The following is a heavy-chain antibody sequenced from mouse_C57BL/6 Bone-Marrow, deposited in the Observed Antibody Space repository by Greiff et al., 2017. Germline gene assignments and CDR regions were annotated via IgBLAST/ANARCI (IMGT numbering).Heavy chain of an antibody. V-gene: IGHV1-22*01. CDR2: INPNNGGT. CDR1: GYTFTDYN. CDR3: ARDGYPLAMDY. D-gene: IGHD2-3*01. Sequence: VQLKESGPELVKPGASVKMSCKASGYTFTDYNMHWVKQSHGKSLEWIGYINPNNGGTSYNQKFKGKATLTVNKSSSTAYMELRSLTSEDSAVYYCARDGYPLAMDYWGQGTSVTVSS. J-gene: IGHJ4*01.